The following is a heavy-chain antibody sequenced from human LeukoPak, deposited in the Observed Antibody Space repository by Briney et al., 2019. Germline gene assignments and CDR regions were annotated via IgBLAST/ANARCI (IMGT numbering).Heavy chain of an antibody. CDR2: ISSSGSTI. V-gene: IGHV3-48*04. D-gene: IGHD5-18*01. CDR1: GFTFSSYS. CDR3: ARDLLRGYSYGSFAFDI. Sequence: GGSLRLSCAASGFTFSSYSMNWVRQAPGKGLEWVSYISSSGSTIYYADSVKGRFTISRDNAKNSLYLQMNSLRAEDTAVYYCARDLLRGYSYGSFAFDIWGQGTMVTVSS. J-gene: IGHJ3*02.